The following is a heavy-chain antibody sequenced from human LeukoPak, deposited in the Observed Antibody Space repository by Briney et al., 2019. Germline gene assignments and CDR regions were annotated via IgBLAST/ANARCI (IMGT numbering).Heavy chain of an antibody. V-gene: IGHV1-69*04. CDR1: GGTFSSYT. Sequence: SVKVSCKASGGTFSSYTISWVRQAPGQGLEWMGRIIPILGIANYAQKFQGRVTITADKSTSTAYMGLSSLRSEDTAVYYCARDGGFLAQRDYWGQGTLVTVSS. J-gene: IGHJ4*02. CDR3: ARDGGFLAQRDY. CDR2: IIPILGIA. D-gene: IGHD3-3*01.